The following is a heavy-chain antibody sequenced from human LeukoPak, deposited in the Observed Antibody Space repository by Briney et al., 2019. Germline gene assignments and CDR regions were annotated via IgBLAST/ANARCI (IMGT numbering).Heavy chain of an antibody. CDR1: GGSFSGYY. D-gene: IGHD3-22*01. V-gene: IGHV4-34*01. CDR3: ARGFGYYDSSVGAFDI. Sequence: SETLSLTCAVYGGSFSGYYWSWIRQPPGKGLEWIGEINHSGSTNYNPSLKSRVTISVDTSKNQFSLKLSSVTAADTAVYYCARGFGYYDSSVGAFDIWGQGTMVTVSS. CDR2: INHSGST. J-gene: IGHJ3*02.